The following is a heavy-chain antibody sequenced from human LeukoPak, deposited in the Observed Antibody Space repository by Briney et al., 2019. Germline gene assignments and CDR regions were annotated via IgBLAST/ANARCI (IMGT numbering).Heavy chain of an antibody. CDR2: IHNSGTT. J-gene: IGHJ4*02. V-gene: IGHV4-34*01. Sequence: SETLSLTCAVSGGLFSGYFWSWIRQSSGKGLEWIGEIHNSGTTNYNPSLNSRVTISEDTSKNQFYLNLSSLTAADTAVYYCPRRYNYDFWGQGTLVTVSS. CDR1: GGLFSGYF. CDR3: PRRYNYDF. D-gene: IGHD1-1*01.